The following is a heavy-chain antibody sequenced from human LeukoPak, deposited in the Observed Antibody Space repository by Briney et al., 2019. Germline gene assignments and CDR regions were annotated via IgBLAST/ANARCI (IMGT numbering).Heavy chain of an antibody. CDR1: GGSISTTTNS. Sequence: SETLSLTCNVSGGSISTTTNSWGWAWIRQRPTKGLEWIGSIYYGGSPYYTSSLKSRVTISVDTSKNQFSLKLSSVTAADTAVYYCARVKSSYYGSGSYSDYWGQGTLVTVSS. V-gene: IGHV4-39*07. J-gene: IGHJ4*02. CDR2: IYYGGSP. CDR3: ARVKSSYYGSGSYSDY. D-gene: IGHD3-10*01.